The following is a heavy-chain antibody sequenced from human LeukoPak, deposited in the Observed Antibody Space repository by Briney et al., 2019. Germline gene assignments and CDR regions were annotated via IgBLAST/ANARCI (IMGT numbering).Heavy chain of an antibody. CDR3: ARDRPYYGSGSYGY. Sequence: GGSLRLSCAASGFTFSDYYMSWIRQATGKGLEWVSYISSSGSTIYYAGFVKGRFTISRDSAKNSLYLQMNSLRAEDTAVYYCARDRPYYGSGSYGYWGQGTLVTVSS. CDR2: ISSSGSTI. D-gene: IGHD3-10*01. CDR1: GFTFSDYY. J-gene: IGHJ4*02. V-gene: IGHV3-11*01.